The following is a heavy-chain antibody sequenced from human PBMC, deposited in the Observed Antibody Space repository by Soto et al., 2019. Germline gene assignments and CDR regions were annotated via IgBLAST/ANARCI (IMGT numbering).Heavy chain of an antibody. CDR2: IIPIFGTA. CDR3: ASPAAMNWAWNY. J-gene: IGHJ4*02. CDR1: GGTFSSYA. Sequence: QVQLVQSGAEVKKPGSSVKVSCKASGGTFSSYAISWVRQAPGQGLEWMGGIIPIFGTANYAQKFQGRVTITADESTSTAYTELSSLISEDTAVYYCASPAAMNWAWNYWGQGTLVTVSS. V-gene: IGHV1-69*01. D-gene: IGHD2-2*01.